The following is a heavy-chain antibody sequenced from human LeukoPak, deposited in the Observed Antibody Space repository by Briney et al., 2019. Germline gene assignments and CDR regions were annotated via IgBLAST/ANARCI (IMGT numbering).Heavy chain of an antibody. CDR1: GFTFSDYW. Sequence: AGGSLRLSCAASGFTFSDYWMDWVRQTPGKGLEWVANIKPDGSEIYYVDSVKGRFTISRDNAKNSLYLQMNSLRAEDTAVYYCTRSLDYWGQGTLVTVSS. J-gene: IGHJ4*02. V-gene: IGHV3-7*02. CDR2: IKPDGSEI. D-gene: IGHD2-15*01. CDR3: TRSLDY.